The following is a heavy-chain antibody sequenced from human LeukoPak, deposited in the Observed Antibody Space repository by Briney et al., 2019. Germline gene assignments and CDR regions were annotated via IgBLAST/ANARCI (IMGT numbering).Heavy chain of an antibody. CDR2: IKQDGSEK. CDR1: GFTFSSYW. CDR3: AGTTKEFDILTGYYFDY. J-gene: IGHJ4*02. D-gene: IGHD3-9*01. V-gene: IGHV3-7*03. Sequence: PGGSLRLSCAASGFTFSSYWMSWVRQAPGKGLEWVANIKQDGSEKYYVDSVKGRFTISRDNSKNTLSLQMNSLRAVDTAVYYCAGTTKEFDILTGYYFDYWGQGTLVTVSS.